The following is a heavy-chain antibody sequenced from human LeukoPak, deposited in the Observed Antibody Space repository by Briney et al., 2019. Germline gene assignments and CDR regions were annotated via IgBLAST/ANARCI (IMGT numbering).Heavy chain of an antibody. Sequence: ASVKVSCKASGYTFTSYGINWVRQATGQGLEWMGWMNPNSGNTGYAQKFQGRVTMTRNTSISTAYMELSSLRSEDTAVYYCATGEVIAVAGTGFDYWGQGTLVTVSS. CDR1: GYTFTSYG. J-gene: IGHJ4*02. D-gene: IGHD6-19*01. CDR2: MNPNSGNT. CDR3: ATGEVIAVAGTGFDY. V-gene: IGHV1-8*02.